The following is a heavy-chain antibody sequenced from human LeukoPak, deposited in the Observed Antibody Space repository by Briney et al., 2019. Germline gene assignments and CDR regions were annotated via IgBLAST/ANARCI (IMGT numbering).Heavy chain of an antibody. Sequence: PMASVKVSCKASGYTFTSYAMHWVRQAPGQRLEWMGWINAGNGNTKYSQKFQGRVTITRDTSASTAYMELSSLRSEDTAVYYCAREPVDAGFDYWGQGTLVTVSS. CDR3: AREPVDAGFDY. CDR2: INAGNGNT. V-gene: IGHV1-3*01. J-gene: IGHJ4*02. CDR1: GYTFTSYA. D-gene: IGHD2-2*01.